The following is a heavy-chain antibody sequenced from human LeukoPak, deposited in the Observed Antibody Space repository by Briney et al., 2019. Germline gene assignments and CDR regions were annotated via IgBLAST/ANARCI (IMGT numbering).Heavy chain of an antibody. D-gene: IGHD2-15*01. V-gene: IGHV3-21*01. CDR1: GFTFSSFS. J-gene: IGHJ4*02. CDR2: IGIGYNHV. Sequence: PGESLTLSCAASGFTFSSFSMNWVRQAPGRGLEWVASIGIGYNHVYYADSVKGRFTISRDNAKNSLYLQMNSLRGEDAAVYYCARADIVVVPADPFDYWGQGTLVTVSS. CDR3: ARADIVVVPADPFDY.